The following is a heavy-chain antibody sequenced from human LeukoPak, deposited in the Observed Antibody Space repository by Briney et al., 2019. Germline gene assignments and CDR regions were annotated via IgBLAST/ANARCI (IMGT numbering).Heavy chain of an antibody. CDR3: AKQKNVLRYFDWLPGA. Sequence: GGSLRLSCAASGFTFNSYGMSWVRQAPGKGLEWVSAISGSGGSTYYADSVKGRFTISRDNSKNTLYLQMNSLRAEDTAVYYCAKQKNVLRYFDWLPGAWGQGTLVTVSS. J-gene: IGHJ5*02. CDR2: ISGSGGST. V-gene: IGHV3-23*01. D-gene: IGHD3-9*01. CDR1: GFTFNSYG.